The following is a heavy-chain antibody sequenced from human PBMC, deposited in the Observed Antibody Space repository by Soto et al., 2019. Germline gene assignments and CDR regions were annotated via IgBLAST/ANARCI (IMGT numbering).Heavy chain of an antibody. D-gene: IGHD6-19*01. CDR1: GGSISSYY. V-gene: IGHV4-59*01. CDR2: IYYSGST. CDR3: AREVAVAGTRWFDP. Sequence: ETLSLTCTVSGGSISSYYWSWIRQPPGKGLEWIGYIYYSGSTSYNPSLKSRVTISVDTSKNQFSLKLSSVTAADTAVYYCAREVAVAGTRWFDPWGQGTLVTVSS. J-gene: IGHJ5*02.